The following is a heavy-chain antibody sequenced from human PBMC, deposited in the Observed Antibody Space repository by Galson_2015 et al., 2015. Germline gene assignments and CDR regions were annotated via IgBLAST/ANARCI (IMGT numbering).Heavy chain of an antibody. CDR3: AKDGDLAVVVAATSFDY. CDR1: GFTFSSYG. V-gene: IGHV3-30*18. Sequence: SLRLSCAASGFTFSSYGMHWVRQAPGKGLEWVAVISYDGSNKYYADSVKGRFTISRDNSKNTLYLQMNSLRAEDTAVYYCAKDGDLAVVVAATSFDYWGQETLVTVSS. CDR2: ISYDGSNK. D-gene: IGHD2-15*01. J-gene: IGHJ4*02.